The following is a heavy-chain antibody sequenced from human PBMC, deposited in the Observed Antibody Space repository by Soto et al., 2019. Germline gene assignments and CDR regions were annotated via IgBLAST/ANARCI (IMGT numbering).Heavy chain of an antibody. Sequence: SETLSLTCAVYGGSFSGYYWSWIRQPPGKGLEWIGEINHSGSTNYNPSLKSRVTISVDTSKNQFSLKLSSVTAADTAVYYCAREYYYDSSGFDYWGQGTLVTVSS. J-gene: IGHJ4*02. CDR2: INHSGST. CDR3: AREYYYDSSGFDY. CDR1: GGSFSGYY. D-gene: IGHD3-22*01. V-gene: IGHV4-34*01.